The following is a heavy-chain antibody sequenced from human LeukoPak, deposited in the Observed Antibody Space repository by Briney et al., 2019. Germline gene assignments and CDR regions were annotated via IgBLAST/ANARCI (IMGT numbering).Heavy chain of an antibody. CDR1: GFNFSSFE. CDR2: ISSSGTTI. CDR3: ASYGSGSL. V-gene: IGHV3-48*03. J-gene: IGHJ4*02. D-gene: IGHD3-10*01. Sequence: GGSLRLSCAASGFNFSSFEMNWVRQAPGKGLEWISYISSSGTTISYAHSVKGRFTISRDNANNSLFLQMNSLRAEDTAVYYCASYGSGSLWGQGALVTV.